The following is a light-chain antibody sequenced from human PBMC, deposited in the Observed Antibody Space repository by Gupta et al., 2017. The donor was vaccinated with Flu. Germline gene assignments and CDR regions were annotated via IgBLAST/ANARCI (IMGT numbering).Light chain of an antibody. J-gene: IGKJ3*01. CDR3: QQRKNGHPLFT. V-gene: IGKV3-11*01. Sequence: IVLTQSPATLSLSPGERATLACRASQSVSSYLAWYKQKQRQAPSLLIYDASNRPTGTTARFSGSGGGNDLNLTISSREPEDFEVYYCQQRKNGHPLFTFGHGTKVDSK. CDR1: QSVSSY. CDR2: DAS.